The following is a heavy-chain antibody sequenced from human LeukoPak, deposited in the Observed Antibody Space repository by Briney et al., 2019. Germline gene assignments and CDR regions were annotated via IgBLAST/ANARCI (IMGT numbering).Heavy chain of an antibody. CDR2: INPSGGST. J-gene: IGHJ6*03. CDR3: ARDGAHITMVRGVITRYYYYYMDV. Sequence: ASVKLSCKASGYTFTSYYMHWVRQAPGQGLEWMGIINPSGGSTSYAQKFQGRVTMTRDTSTSTVYMELSSLRSEDTAVYYCARDGAHITMVRGVITRYYYYYMDVWGKGTTVTISS. D-gene: IGHD3-10*01. V-gene: IGHV1-46*01. CDR1: GYTFTSYY.